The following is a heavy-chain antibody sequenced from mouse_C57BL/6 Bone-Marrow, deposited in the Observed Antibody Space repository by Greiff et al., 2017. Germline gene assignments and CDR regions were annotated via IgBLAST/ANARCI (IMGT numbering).Heavy chain of an antibody. D-gene: IGHD5-5*01. CDR2: IDPENGDT. V-gene: IGHV14-4*01. Sequence: VQLQQSGAELVRPGASVTLSCTASGFNIKDDYMHWVKQRPEQGLEWIGWIDPENGDTEYASKFQGKATITADTSSNTAYLQLSRLTSEDTAVYYCTLPYYFDYWGQGTTLTVSS. CDR1: GFNIKDDY. J-gene: IGHJ2*01. CDR3: TLPYYFDY.